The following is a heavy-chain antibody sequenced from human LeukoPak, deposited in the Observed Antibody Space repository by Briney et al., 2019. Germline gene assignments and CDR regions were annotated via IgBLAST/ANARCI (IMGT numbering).Heavy chain of an antibody. V-gene: IGHV3-11*01. Sequence: GGSLRLSCAASGFTFSNAWMNWVRQAPGKGLEWVSYISSSGSTIYYADSVKGRFTISRDNAKNSLYLQMNSLRAEDTAVYYCARPQWLDSFDAFDIWGQGTMVTVSS. J-gene: IGHJ3*02. CDR3: ARPQWLDSFDAFDI. CDR2: ISSSGSTI. CDR1: GFTFSNAW. D-gene: IGHD6-19*01.